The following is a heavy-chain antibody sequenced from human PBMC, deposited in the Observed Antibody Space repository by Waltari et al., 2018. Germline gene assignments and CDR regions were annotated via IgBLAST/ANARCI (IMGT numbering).Heavy chain of an antibody. D-gene: IGHD6-13*01. CDR2: ISSSSSTI. J-gene: IGHJ2*01. CDR3: ARDSAAGYPWYFDL. V-gene: IGHV3-48*04. Sequence: EVQLVESGGGLVQPGGSLRLSCAASGFTFSSYSMNWVRQAPGKGLEWVSYISSSSSTIYYADSVKGRFTISRDNAKNSLYLQMNSLRAEDTAVYYCARDSAAGYPWYFDLWGRGTLVTVSS. CDR1: GFTFSSYS.